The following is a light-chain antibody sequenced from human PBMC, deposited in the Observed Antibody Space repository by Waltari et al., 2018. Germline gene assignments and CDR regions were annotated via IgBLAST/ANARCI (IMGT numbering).Light chain of an antibody. V-gene: IGLV2-23*02. Sequence: QSALTQPASVSGSPWQSITISCTGTISAFGNYNLVSWYQNHPGKAPKLILYEVSERPSGVSNRFSGSKSGNTASLTISGLQAEDEADYYCCSYARYTSLVFGGGTRLTVL. CDR1: ISAFGNYNL. J-gene: IGLJ3*02. CDR2: EVS. CDR3: CSYARYTSLV.